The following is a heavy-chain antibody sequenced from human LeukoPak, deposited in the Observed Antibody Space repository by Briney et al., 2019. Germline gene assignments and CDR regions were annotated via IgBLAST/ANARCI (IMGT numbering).Heavy chain of an antibody. CDR1: GGSFSGYY. CDR3: ARFQRIVGDTHAFDI. CDR2: INHSGST. D-gene: IGHD1-26*01. Sequence: SETLSLTCAVYGGSFSGYYWSWIRQPPGKGLEWIGEINHSGSTNYNPSLKSRVTISVDTSKNQFSLKLSSVTAADTAVYYCARFQRIVGDTHAFDIWGQGTMVTVSS. V-gene: IGHV4-34*01. J-gene: IGHJ3*02.